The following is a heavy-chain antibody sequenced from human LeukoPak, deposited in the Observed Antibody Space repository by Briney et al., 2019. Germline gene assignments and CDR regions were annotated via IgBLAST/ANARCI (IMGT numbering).Heavy chain of an antibody. J-gene: IGHJ4*02. CDR2: INSDGSST. Sequence: PGGSLRLSCAASGFSFGSYWMHWVRQAPGKGLVWVSRINSDGSSTSYADSVKGRFTISRDNAKNTLYLQMNSLRAEDTAVYYCARELYSGSYYGVDYWGQGTLVTVSS. CDR1: GFSFGSYW. V-gene: IGHV3-74*01. CDR3: ARELYSGSYYGVDY. D-gene: IGHD1-26*01.